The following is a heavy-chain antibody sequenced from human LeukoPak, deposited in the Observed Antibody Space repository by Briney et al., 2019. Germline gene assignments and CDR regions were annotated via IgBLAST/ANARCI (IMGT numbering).Heavy chain of an antibody. D-gene: IGHD4-11*01. CDR1: GFTFSSYG. V-gene: IGHV3-30*03. CDR2: ISYDGSNK. J-gene: IGHJ5*02. Sequence: GGSLRLSCAASGFTFSSYGMNWVRQAPGKGLEWVAVISYDGSNKYYADSVKGRFTISRDNSKNTLYLQMNSLRAEDTAVYYCARPHTVTWYNWFDPWGQGTLVTVSS. CDR3: ARPHTVTWYNWFDP.